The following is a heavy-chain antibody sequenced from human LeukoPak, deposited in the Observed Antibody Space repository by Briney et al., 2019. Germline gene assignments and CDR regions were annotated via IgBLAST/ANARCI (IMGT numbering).Heavy chain of an antibody. V-gene: IGHV3-74*01. D-gene: IGHD3-10*01. J-gene: IGHJ4*02. CDR2: ISTDGSST. CDR3: ARDFLWGSGSR. Sequence: GGSLRLSCAASGFTFSSYWMHWVRQAPGKGLVWVSRISTDGSSTSYADFVKGRFTISRDNAKNTLFLQMNSLRAEDTAVYYCARDFLWGSGSRWGQGTLVTVSS. CDR1: GFTFSSYW.